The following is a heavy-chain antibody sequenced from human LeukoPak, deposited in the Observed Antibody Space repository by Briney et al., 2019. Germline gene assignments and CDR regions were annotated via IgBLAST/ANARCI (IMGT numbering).Heavy chain of an antibody. CDR2: ISYDGSNK. J-gene: IGHJ3*02. Sequence: PGRSLRLSCAASGFTFSSYGMHWVRQAPGKGLEWVAVISYDGSNKYYADSVKGRFTISRDNSKNTLYLQMNSLRAEDTAVYYCAGLVGANDDAFDIWGQGTMVTVSS. CDR1: GFTFSSYG. V-gene: IGHV3-30*03. CDR3: AGLVGANDDAFDI. D-gene: IGHD1-26*01.